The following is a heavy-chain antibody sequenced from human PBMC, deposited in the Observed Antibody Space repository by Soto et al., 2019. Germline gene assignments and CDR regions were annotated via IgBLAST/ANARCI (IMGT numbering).Heavy chain of an antibody. CDR1: GGSFSGYY. CDR3: ATLYSSGCSTPFDY. Sequence: SETLSLTCAVYGGSFSGYYWSWIRQPPGKGLEWIGEINHSGSTNYNPSLKSRVTISVDTSKNQFSLKLSSVTAADTAVYYCATLYSSGCSTPFDYWGHGALVTVP. D-gene: IGHD6-25*01. V-gene: IGHV4-34*01. J-gene: IGHJ4*01. CDR2: INHSGST.